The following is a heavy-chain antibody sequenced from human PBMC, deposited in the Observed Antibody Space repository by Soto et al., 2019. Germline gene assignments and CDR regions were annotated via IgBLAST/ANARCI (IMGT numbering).Heavy chain of an antibody. D-gene: IGHD3-9*01. J-gene: IGHJ6*02. V-gene: IGHV3-66*01. Sequence: GGSLRLSCAASGFTVSSKYMSWVRQAPGKGLEWVSVIYSGGSTYYADSVKGRFTISRDKAKNTLYLQMNSLRAEDTAVYYCAREGRYFDWLLTDYYYYYGMDVWGQGTTVTVSS. CDR3: AREGRYFDWLLTDYYYYYGMDV. CDR2: IYSGGST. CDR1: GFTVSSKY.